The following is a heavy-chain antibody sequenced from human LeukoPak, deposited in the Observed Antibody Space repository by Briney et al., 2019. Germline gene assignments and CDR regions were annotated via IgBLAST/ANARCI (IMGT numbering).Heavy chain of an antibody. CDR2: INSDGSST. CDR1: GFTFSSYW. Sequence: HTGGSLRLSCAASGFTFSSYWMHWVRQAPGKGLVWVSRINSDGSSTSYADSVKGRFTISRDNAKNSLYLQMNSLRVEDTAFYYCAKDNRRHYTSGPNPDSLHWGQGALVTVSS. J-gene: IGHJ4*02. D-gene: IGHD6-19*01. CDR3: AKDNRRHYTSGPNPDSLH. V-gene: IGHV3-74*01.